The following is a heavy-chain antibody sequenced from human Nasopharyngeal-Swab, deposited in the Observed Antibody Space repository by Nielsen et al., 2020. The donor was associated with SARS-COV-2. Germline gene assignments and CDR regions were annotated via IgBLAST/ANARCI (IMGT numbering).Heavy chain of an antibody. CDR3: ARVSGYCSGDSCYGNFYYYGMDV. CDR2: IYYSGST. V-gene: IGHV4-59*01. J-gene: IGHJ6*02. CDR1: GGSIRSYY. Sequence: SETLSLTCTVSGGSIRSYYWSWIRQPPGKGPEWIGYIYYSGSTNYNPSLKSRVTISEDTSENQFSLRLSSVTAADTAVYYCARVSGYCSGDSCYGNFYYYGMDVWGQGTTVTVSS. D-gene: IGHD2-15*01.